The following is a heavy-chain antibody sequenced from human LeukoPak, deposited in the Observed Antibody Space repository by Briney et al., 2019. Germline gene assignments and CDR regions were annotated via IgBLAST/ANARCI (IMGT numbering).Heavy chain of an antibody. CDR2: ISGDGTIT. Sequence: GGSLGLSCAASGLNLDAYAMHWVRQAPGKGLEWVSLISGDGTITYYADSVKGRFTISRDNSKNSLFLEMNSLRSEDTALYYCAKDTPLFYHYYGIDVWGQGTTVTVSS. CDR1: GLNLDAYA. CDR3: AKDTPLFYHYYGIDV. J-gene: IGHJ6*02. V-gene: IGHV3-43*02.